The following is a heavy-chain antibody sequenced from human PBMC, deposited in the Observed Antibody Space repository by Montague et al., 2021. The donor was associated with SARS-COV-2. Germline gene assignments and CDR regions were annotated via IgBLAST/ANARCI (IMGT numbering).Heavy chain of an antibody. Sequence: SETLSLTCTVSGVSVTDYYWSWIRQPPGKGLEWVGDVFYNKCANFNPSLKSRVDISVDTSKKRFSLRLTSVTAADTASYYCVRHPHYDGLNCAPDFWDQGTLVTVSS. V-gene: IGHV4-59*08. CDR2: VFYNKCA. J-gene: IGHJ4*02. CDR1: GVSVTDYY. CDR3: VRHPHYDGLNCAPDF. D-gene: IGHD3-16*01.